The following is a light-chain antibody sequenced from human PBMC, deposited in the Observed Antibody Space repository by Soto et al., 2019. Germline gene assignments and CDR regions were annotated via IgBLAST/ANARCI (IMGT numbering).Light chain of an antibody. CDR3: QHYDNWPPWT. V-gene: IGKV3-15*01. CDR2: GAS. Sequence: EIVMTQSPATLSVSRGERATLSCRASQSVGTKLAWYQQKPGQAPRLLIYGASIRATGFPARFSGSGSGTEFTLTISSLQPEDFAVYYCQHYDNWPPWTLGQGTKVDIK. J-gene: IGKJ1*01. CDR1: QSVGTK.